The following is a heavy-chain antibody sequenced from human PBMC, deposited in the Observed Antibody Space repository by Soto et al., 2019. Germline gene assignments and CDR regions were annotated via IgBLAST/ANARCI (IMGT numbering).Heavy chain of an antibody. J-gene: IGHJ4*02. CDR3: AAARGYSYGDTDFYD. CDR1: GGTFSSYA. D-gene: IGHD5-18*01. Sequence: SVKVSCKASGGTFSSYAISWVRQARGQRLEWIGWIVVGSGNTNYAQKFQERVTITRDMSTSTAYMELSSLRSEDTAVYYCAAARGYSYGDTDFYDWGKGTLVTVSS. CDR2: IVVGSGNT. V-gene: IGHV1-58*02.